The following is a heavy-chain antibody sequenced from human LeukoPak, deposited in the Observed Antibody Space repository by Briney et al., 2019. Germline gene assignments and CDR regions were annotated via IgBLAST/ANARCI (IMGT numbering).Heavy chain of an antibody. Sequence: GGSLRLSCAASGFTFSSYAMHWVRQAPGKGLEWVAVISYDGSNKYYADSVKGRFTISRDNSKTTLYLQMNRLRAEDTAVYYCARGAAPYDFWSGDYGMGVWGQGTTVTVSS. V-gene: IGHV3-30-3*01. CDR3: ARGAAPYDFWSGDYGMGV. CDR1: GFTFSSYA. J-gene: IGHJ6*02. D-gene: IGHD3-3*01. CDR2: ISYDGSNK.